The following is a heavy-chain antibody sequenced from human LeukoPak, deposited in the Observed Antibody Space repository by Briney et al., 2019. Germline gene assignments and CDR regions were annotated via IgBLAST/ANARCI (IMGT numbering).Heavy chain of an antibody. V-gene: IGHV1-24*01. Sequence: ASVKVSCKVSGYTLTELSMHWVRQAPGKGLEWMGGFDPEDGETIYAQKFQGRVTMTEDTSTDTAYMELSSLRPEDTAVYYCATVYYDKRRSFDYWGQGTLVTVSS. CDR2: FDPEDGET. D-gene: IGHD3-22*01. CDR1: GYTLTELS. CDR3: ATVYYDKRRSFDY. J-gene: IGHJ4*02.